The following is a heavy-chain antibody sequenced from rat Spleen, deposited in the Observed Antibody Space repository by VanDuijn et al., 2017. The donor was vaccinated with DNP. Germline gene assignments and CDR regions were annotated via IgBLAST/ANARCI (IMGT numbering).Heavy chain of an antibody. CDR1: GFTFSNYG. CDR2: ISTSGGST. J-gene: IGHJ3*01. Sequence: EVQLVESGGGLVQPGRSLKLSCAASGFTFSNYGMAWVRQAPKKGLEWVATISTSGGSTYYRDSVKGRSTISRDNAKSTLYLQMDSLRSEDTATYYCTTDTEGTLAYWGQGTLVTVSS. V-gene: IGHV5-27*01. D-gene: IGHD1-11*01. CDR3: TTDTEGTLAY.